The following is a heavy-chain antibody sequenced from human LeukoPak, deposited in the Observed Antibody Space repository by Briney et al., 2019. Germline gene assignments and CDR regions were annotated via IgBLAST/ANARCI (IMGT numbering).Heavy chain of an antibody. CDR1: GFTFSSYA. D-gene: IGHD3-16*01. J-gene: IGHJ4*02. Sequence: GGSLRLSCAASGFTFSSYAMSWVRQAPGKGLEWVSAISGSGGSTYYADSVKGRFTISRDNSKNTLYLQMNSLRAEDTAVYYCAKVLSYGYIWGQGLDYWGQGTLVTVSS. CDR2: ISGSGGST. V-gene: IGHV3-23*01. CDR3: AKVLSYGYIWGQGLDY.